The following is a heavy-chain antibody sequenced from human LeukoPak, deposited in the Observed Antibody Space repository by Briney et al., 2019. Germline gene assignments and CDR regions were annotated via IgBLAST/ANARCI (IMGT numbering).Heavy chain of an antibody. D-gene: IGHD6-6*01. CDR3: ARALAARPVGYYYYYMDV. V-gene: IGHV4-4*07. Sequence: SETLSLTCTVSGDSISRYYWSWIRQPAGKGLEWIGRIYNGGIITYNPSLKSRVTMSIDTSNNQFSLRLRFVTAADTAVYYCARALAARPVGYYYYYMDVWGKGTTVTVSS. CDR1: GDSISRYY. J-gene: IGHJ6*03. CDR2: IYNGGII.